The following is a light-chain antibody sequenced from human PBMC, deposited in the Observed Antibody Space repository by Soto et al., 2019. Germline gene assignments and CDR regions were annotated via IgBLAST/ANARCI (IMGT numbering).Light chain of an antibody. V-gene: IGKV1-33*01. CDR2: DSS. CDR1: QDINNY. J-gene: IGKJ5*01. CDR3: QQFDNLPFT. Sequence: DIQMTQSPSSLSASVGDRVTIICQASQDINNYLNWYQQKPGKAPKLLIYDSSNLEIGVPSRFSGSGYGTRVTFTISILQPEDIATYYCQQFDNLPFTFGQGTRLEIK.